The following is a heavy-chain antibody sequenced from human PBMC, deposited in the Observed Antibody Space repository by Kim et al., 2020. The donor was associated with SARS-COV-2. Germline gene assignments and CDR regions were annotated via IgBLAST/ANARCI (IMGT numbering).Heavy chain of an antibody. CDR1: GFTFSSYA. CDR2: ISSDDST. J-gene: IGHJ4*02. Sequence: GGSLRLSCAASGFTFSSYAMSWVRQTPGKGLEWVSTISSDDSTYNPDSVKGRFAISRDDSKNTLYLQMNSLRAEDTAIYYCAKGRSGSPPAALNYWGQGTLVTVSS. CDR3: AKGRSGSPPAALNY. V-gene: IGHV3-23*01. D-gene: IGHD1-26*01.